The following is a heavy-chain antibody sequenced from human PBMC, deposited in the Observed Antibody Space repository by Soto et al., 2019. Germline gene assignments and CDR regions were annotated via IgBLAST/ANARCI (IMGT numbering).Heavy chain of an antibody. CDR2: IYYSGST. CDR1: GGSISSSSYY. D-gene: IGHD2-15*01. V-gene: IGHV4-39*07. Sequence: PSETLSLTCTVSGGSISSSSYYWGWIRQPPGKGLEWIGSIYYSGSTYYNPSLKSRVSISVHTSKNQFSLKLNSVTAADTAVYYCARVCSGGSCYAHFDSWGQGTQVTVSS. CDR3: ARVCSGGSCYAHFDS. J-gene: IGHJ4*02.